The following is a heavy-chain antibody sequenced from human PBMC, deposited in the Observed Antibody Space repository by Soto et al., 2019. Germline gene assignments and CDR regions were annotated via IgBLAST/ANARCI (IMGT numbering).Heavy chain of an antibody. J-gene: IGHJ4*02. CDR3: ARGAYRYAYSDY. D-gene: IGHD5-18*01. CDR2: IYYRGST. CDR1: GGSISSGDYF. Sequence: SETLSLTCTVSGGSISSGDYFWSWIRQPPGKGLEWIGYIYYRGSTYYNPSLKSRLLISLDTSKNQVSLRLSSVTAADTAVYYCARGAYRYAYSDYWGQGTLVTVSS. V-gene: IGHV4-30-4*01.